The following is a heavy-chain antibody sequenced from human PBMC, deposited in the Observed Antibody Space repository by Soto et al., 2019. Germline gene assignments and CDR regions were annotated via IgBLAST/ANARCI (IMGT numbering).Heavy chain of an antibody. V-gene: IGHV4-59*01. CDR2: IYYSGST. CDR3: ARELRYFDWLLYNWFDP. Sequence: PSETLSLTCTVSGGSISSSYWSWIRQPPGKGLEWIGYIYYSGSTNYNPSLKSRVTISVDTSKNQFSLKLSSVTAADTAVYYCARELRYFDWLLYNWFDPWGQGTLVTV. J-gene: IGHJ5*02. D-gene: IGHD3-9*01. CDR1: GGSISSSY.